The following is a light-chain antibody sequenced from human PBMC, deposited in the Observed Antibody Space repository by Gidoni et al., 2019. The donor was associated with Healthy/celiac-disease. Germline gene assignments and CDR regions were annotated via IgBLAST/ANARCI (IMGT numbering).Light chain of an antibody. CDR1: QGISNY. CDR2: AAS. CDR3: QKYNSAPTIT. Sequence: DIQMTQSPSSLSASVGDRVTITCRASQGISNYLAWYQQKPGKVPKLLIYAASTLQSGVPSRFSGSGSGTDFTLTISSLQPEDVATYYCQKYNSAPTITFXXXTRLEIK. V-gene: IGKV1-27*01. J-gene: IGKJ5*01.